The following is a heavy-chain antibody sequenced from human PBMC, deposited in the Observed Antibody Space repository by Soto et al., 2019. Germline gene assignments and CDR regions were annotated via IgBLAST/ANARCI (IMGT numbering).Heavy chain of an antibody. CDR3: AAKLGTTHYFDF. J-gene: IGHJ4*02. CDR2: IYHTGST. D-gene: IGHD7-27*01. Sequence: QVQLQESGPGLVQPSQTLSLTCSVSGDPVSSGSYYWTWVRQHPVKGLEWIGYIYHTGSTYYNPSLQSRLIMSIDTSKNLCSLHLYSVTAADTAVYFCAAKLGTTHYFDFWGQGSLVAVSS. CDR1: GDPVSSGSYY. V-gene: IGHV4-31*03.